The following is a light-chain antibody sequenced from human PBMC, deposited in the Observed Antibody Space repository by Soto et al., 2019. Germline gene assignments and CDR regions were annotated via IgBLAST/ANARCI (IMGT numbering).Light chain of an antibody. CDR3: AAWDDSLNGRYV. CDR2: SNN. CDR1: SSHIGSNT. V-gene: IGLV1-44*01. Sequence: QSVLTQPPSASGTPGQRVTISCSGSSSHIGSNTVNWYQQLPGTAPKLLIYSNNQRPSGVPDRFSGSKSGTSASLAISGLQSEDEDDYYCAAWDDSLNGRYVFGTGTKVTVL. J-gene: IGLJ1*01.